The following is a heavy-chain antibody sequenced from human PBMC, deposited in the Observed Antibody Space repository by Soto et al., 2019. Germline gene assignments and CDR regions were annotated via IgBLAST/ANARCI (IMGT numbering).Heavy chain of an antibody. V-gene: IGHV2-5*02. D-gene: IGHD3-9*01. CDR2: SYWDDDK. J-gene: IGHJ4*02. CDR3: AHRTTFYDFLTGYYKGPPFDS. CDR1: GFSLSTSGVG. Sequence: QITLKESGPTLVKPTQTLTLTCTFSGFSLSTSGVGVGWIRQPPGKALEWLALSYWDDDKGYSPSLNTRLTITKDTSKNQVALTMTNMDPVDTDTYYCAHRTTFYDFLTGYYKGPPFDSWGQGNLVTVSS.